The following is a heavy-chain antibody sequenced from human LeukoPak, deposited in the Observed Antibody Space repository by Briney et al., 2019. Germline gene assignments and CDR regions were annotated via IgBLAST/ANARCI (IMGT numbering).Heavy chain of an antibody. CDR3: AKDRTARHGMDV. Sequence: GGSLRLSCAASGFTFDDYAMHWVRQAPGKGLEWVSGISWNSGSIGYADSVKGQFTISRDNAKNSLYLQMNSLRAEDTALYYCAKDRTARHGMDVWGQGTTVTVSS. V-gene: IGHV3-9*01. D-gene: IGHD5-18*01. CDR2: ISWNSGSI. J-gene: IGHJ6*02. CDR1: GFTFDDYA.